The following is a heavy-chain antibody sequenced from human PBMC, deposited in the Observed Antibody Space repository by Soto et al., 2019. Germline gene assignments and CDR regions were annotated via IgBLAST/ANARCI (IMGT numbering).Heavy chain of an antibody. Sequence: QLQLQESGSGLVKPSQTLSLTCAVSGGSISSAGYSWRWIRQPPGRGLEWIGYIFHTGSTYYYPSLKSRVTISIDRSNNLVSRRLSSVTAADTAVYFCARENRLGTYSFDYWGQGSLVTVSS. D-gene: IGHD7-27*01. CDR3: ARENRLGTYSFDY. J-gene: IGHJ4*02. CDR2: IFHTGST. CDR1: GGSISSAGYS. V-gene: IGHV4-30-2*01.